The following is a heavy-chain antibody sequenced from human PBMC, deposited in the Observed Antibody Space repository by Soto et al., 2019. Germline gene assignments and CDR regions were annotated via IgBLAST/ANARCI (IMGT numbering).Heavy chain of an antibody. CDR1: GGSISSSSYY. Sequence: QLQLQESGPGLVKPSETLSLTCTVSGGSISSSSYYWGWIRQPPGKGLEWIGSIYYSGSTYYNPSLKSRVTISVDTSKNQFSLKLSSVTAADTAVYYCARQTGYYYDSSDYSSPGDFDYWGQGTLVTVSS. CDR2: IYYSGST. J-gene: IGHJ4*02. V-gene: IGHV4-39*01. CDR3: ARQTGYYYDSSDYSSPGDFDY. D-gene: IGHD3-22*01.